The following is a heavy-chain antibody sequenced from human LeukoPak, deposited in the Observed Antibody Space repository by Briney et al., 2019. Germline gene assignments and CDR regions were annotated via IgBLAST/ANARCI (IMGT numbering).Heavy chain of an antibody. CDR2: INPNSGGT. Sequence: ASVKVSCKASGYTFTGYYMHWVRQAPGQGLEWMGWINPNSGGTNYAQKFQGWVAMTRDTSISTAYMELSRLRSDDTAVYYCARENGSGSYPYGMDVWGQGTTVTVSS. D-gene: IGHD3-10*01. V-gene: IGHV1-2*04. J-gene: IGHJ6*02. CDR1: GYTFTGYY. CDR3: ARENGSGSYPYGMDV.